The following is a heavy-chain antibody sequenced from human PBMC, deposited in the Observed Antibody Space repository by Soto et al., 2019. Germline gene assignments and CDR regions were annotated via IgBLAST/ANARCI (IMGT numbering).Heavy chain of an antibody. V-gene: IGHV3-7*01. Sequence: QLVESGGGLVQPGGSLRLSCVASGFTFNTFWMGWVRQAPGRGLEWVANVKHDGSENNYVDAVKGRFTISRDNAKNSLYLQMNSLRVEDTAVYYWARDGQWLVPYYWGQGTLVTVSS. D-gene: IGHD6-19*01. J-gene: IGHJ4*02. CDR2: VKHDGSEN. CDR1: GFTFNTFW. CDR3: ARDGQWLVPYY.